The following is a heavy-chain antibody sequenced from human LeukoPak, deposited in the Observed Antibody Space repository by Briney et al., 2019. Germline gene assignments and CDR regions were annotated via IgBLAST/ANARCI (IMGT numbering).Heavy chain of an antibody. D-gene: IGHD3-16*01. CDR1: GFTFSSYA. V-gene: IGHV3-23*01. CDR3: AKDGLGRYPYYGMDV. CDR2: ISGSAGST. Sequence: GGSLRLSCAALGFTFSSYAMSWVRQAPGKGLEWVSGISGSAGSTYYADSAKGRFTISRDNSKNTLYLQMNSLRAEDTAVYYCAKDGLGRYPYYGMDVGGKGTTVTVSS. J-gene: IGHJ6*04.